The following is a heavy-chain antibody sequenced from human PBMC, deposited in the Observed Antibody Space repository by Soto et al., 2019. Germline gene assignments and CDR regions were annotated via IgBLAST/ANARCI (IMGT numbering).Heavy chain of an antibody. D-gene: IGHD1-26*01. J-gene: IGHJ5*02. CDR2: ISAYNGNT. V-gene: IGHV1-18*04. CDR3: ARLAIIVGDHEDWFDP. Sequence: QVQLVQSGAEVKKPGASVKVSCKASGYTFTSYGISWVRQAPGQGLELMGWISAYNGNTNYAQKLQGRVTMTTDTSTSTAYMELRSLRSDDTAVYYCARLAIIVGDHEDWFDPWGQGTLVTVSS. CDR1: GYTFTSYG.